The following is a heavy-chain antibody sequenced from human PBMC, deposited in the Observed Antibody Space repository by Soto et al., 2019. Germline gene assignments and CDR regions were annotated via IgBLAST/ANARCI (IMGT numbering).Heavy chain of an antibody. CDR3: ARDKGQGEAVTAGYYYGMDV. CDR1: GFTFSRYA. Sequence: GGSLRPSCAASGFTFSRYAMSWVRQAPGKGLEWVSAISGSGGSTYYADSVQGQFTISRDTSKNTLYLQMNSLRDEDTAVYYCARDKGQGEAVTAGYYYGMDVWGQGTTVTVSS. J-gene: IGHJ6*02. CDR2: ISGSGGST. V-gene: IGHV3-23*01. D-gene: IGHD3-16*01.